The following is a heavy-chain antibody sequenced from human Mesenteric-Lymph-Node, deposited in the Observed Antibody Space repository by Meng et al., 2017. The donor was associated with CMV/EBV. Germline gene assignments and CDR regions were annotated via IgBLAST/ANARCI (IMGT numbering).Heavy chain of an antibody. D-gene: IGHD1-26*01. J-gene: IGHJ4*02. CDR1: GGSITNFY. CDR3: ARVSSGNYYYSDY. Sequence: SETLSLTCTVSGGSITNFYWSWIRQPPGKGLAWIGSILYSGTTTYNPSLKSRVTISVDTSKNQFSLRLNFVTAADTAVYYCARVSSGNYYYSDYWGQGTLVTVSS. CDR2: ILYSGTT. V-gene: IGHV4-59*01.